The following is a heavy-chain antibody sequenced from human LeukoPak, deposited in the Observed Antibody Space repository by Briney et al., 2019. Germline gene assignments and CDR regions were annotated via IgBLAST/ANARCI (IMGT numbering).Heavy chain of an antibody. D-gene: IGHD1-26*01. V-gene: IGHV1-69*06. CDR2: IIPIFDTA. CDR3: ARGSSGSYQLGNHLDH. CDR1: GGTFSSYA. J-gene: IGHJ4*02. Sequence: GASVKVSCKASGGTFSSYAISWVRQAPGQGLEWMGGIIPIFDTANYAQKFQGRVTITADKFTSTIYMELSILRSEDTALYYCARGSSGSYQLGNHLDHWGQGTLVTVSS.